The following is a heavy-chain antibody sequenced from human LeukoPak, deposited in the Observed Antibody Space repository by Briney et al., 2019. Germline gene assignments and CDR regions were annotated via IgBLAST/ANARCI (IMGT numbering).Heavy chain of an antibody. J-gene: IGHJ4*02. V-gene: IGHV5-51*01. CDR2: IYPGDSDT. CDR3: ARLYGSGSYYNPLGY. D-gene: IGHD3-10*01. CDR1: GYSFTSYW. Sequence: KTGESLKISCKGSGYSFTSYWIGWVRQMPGKGLEWMGIIYPGDSDTRYSPSFQGQVTISADKSISTAYLQWSSLKASDTAMYYCARLYGSGSYYNPLGYWGQGTLVTVSS.